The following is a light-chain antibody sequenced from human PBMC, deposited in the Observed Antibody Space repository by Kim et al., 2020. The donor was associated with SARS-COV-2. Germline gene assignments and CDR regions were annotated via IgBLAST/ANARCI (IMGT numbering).Light chain of an antibody. CDR1: QTIGLY. Sequence: ASVGDRVTSTCRASQTIGLYLNWYQKKLGEAPKLLIYAASSLQSGVPSRFSGSGSGTDFTLTISSLQPEDFATYYCQQSYRTPVTFGGGTKVDIK. CDR3: QQSYRTPVT. CDR2: AAS. V-gene: IGKV1-39*01. J-gene: IGKJ4*01.